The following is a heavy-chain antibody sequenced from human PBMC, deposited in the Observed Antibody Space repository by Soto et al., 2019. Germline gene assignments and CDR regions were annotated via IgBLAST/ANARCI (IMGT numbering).Heavy chain of an antibody. CDR1: GFTFSSYG. V-gene: IGHV3-30*03. CDR2: ISYDGSNK. J-gene: IGHJ4*02. Sequence: QVQLVESGGGVVQPGRSLRLSCAASGFTFSSYGMHWVRQAPGKGLEWVAVISYDGSNKYYADSVKGRFTISRDNSKNTLNLQMNSLRAEDPDVYYCTRAHLLHRLLGYCSGGSCYPDYGGQGTLVTVSS. CDR3: TRAHLLHRLLGYCSGGSCYPDY. D-gene: IGHD2-15*01.